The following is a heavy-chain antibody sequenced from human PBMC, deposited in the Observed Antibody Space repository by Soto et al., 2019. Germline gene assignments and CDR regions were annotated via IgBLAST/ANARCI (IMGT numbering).Heavy chain of an antibody. CDR1: GGTFSSYA. V-gene: IGHV1-69*06. Sequence: SVKVSCKASGGTFSSYAISWVRQAPGQGLEWMGGIIPIFGTANYAQKFQGRVTITADKSTSTAYMELSSLRSEDTAVYYCARVEGLAAAVYFDYWGQGTLVTVSS. CDR3: ARVEGLAAAVYFDY. D-gene: IGHD6-25*01. CDR2: IIPIFGTA. J-gene: IGHJ4*02.